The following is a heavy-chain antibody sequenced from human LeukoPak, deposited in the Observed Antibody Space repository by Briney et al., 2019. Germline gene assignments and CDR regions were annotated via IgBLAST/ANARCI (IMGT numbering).Heavy chain of an antibody. D-gene: IGHD2-21*01. CDR3: VREKSGCILDY. CDR2: ISTSSNYI. Sequence: GGSLRLSCTASRFTFSSYNMNWFRQAPGRGLEWVSSISTSSNYIYYADSVQGRFTISRDNAKNSLYLQMNSLRAEDTAIYYCVREKSGCILDYWGQGTLVTVSS. V-gene: IGHV3-21*01. J-gene: IGHJ4*02. CDR1: RFTFSSYN.